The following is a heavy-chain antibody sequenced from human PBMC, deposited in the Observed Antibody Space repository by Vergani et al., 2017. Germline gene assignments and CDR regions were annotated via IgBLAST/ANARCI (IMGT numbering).Heavy chain of an antibody. Sequence: EVQLVESGGGLVQPGGSLRLSCAASGFTFSSYSMNWVRQAPGKGLEWVSSISSTSSYIYYADSVKGRFTISRDNSKNSPYLQMNSLRAEDTAVYYCASGYSGYDWGGFDYWGQGTLVTVSS. CDR1: GFTFSSYS. J-gene: IGHJ4*02. D-gene: IGHD5-12*01. CDR2: ISSTSSYI. V-gene: IGHV3-21*01. CDR3: ASGYSGYDWGGFDY.